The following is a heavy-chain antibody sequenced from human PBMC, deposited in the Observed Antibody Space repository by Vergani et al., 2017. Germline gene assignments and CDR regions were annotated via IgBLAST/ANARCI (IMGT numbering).Heavy chain of an antibody. J-gene: IGHJ2*01. CDR2: IYPGDSDT. D-gene: IGHD3-3*01. Sequence: EVQLVQSGAEVKKPGESLKISCKGSGYSFTSYWIGWVRQLPGNGLEWMGIIYPGDSDTTYSPSFQGQVTISADKSITTAYLQWSSLKASDTAMYYCARSSTNYDFWSGQDGNWYFDLWGRGTLVTVSS. V-gene: IGHV5-51*03. CDR1: GYSFTSYW. CDR3: ARSSTNYDFWSGQDGNWYFDL.